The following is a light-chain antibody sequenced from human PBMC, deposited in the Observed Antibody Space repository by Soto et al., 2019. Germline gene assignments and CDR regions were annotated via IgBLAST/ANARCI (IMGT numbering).Light chain of an antibody. J-gene: IGKJ1*01. Sequence: EIVLTQSPGTLSLSPGERATLSCRASQSVSNNYLAWYQQKPGQAPRLLIYGAATRATGIPARFSGSGSGTEFTLTISVLQSEDFAVYYCQQYHNWPAFGQGTKVEIK. CDR1: QSVSNN. CDR2: GAA. V-gene: IGKV3-15*01. CDR3: QQYHNWPA.